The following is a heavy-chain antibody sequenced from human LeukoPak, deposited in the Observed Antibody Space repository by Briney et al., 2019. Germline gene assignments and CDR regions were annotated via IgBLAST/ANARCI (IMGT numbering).Heavy chain of an antibody. CDR2: IYHSGST. Sequence: SQTLSLTCAVSGGSISSGYYSWSWIRQPPGKGLEWIGYIYHSGSTYYNPSLKSRVTISVDRSKNQFSLKLSSVTAADTAVYYCARSQPYYFDYWGQGTLVTVSS. CDR3: ARSQPYYFDY. V-gene: IGHV4-30-2*01. CDR1: GGSISSGYYS. J-gene: IGHJ4*02.